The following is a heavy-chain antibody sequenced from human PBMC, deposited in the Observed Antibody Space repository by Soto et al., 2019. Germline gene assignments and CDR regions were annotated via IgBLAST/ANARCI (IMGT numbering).Heavy chain of an antibody. J-gene: IGHJ6*04. Sequence: QAQLVQSGAEVKKPGASVRVSCRASGYTFSSYAISWVRQAPGQGLEWLGWISPYNDDTKYAQKLQGRVFMTTDTPTKTARLDLRSLRSDDTAVYSCARGGYYDSSGSRDYHYYGMDVWGKGTTVTVSS. CDR2: ISPYNDDT. CDR1: GYTFSSYA. D-gene: IGHD3-22*01. CDR3: ARGGYYDSSGSRDYHYYGMDV. V-gene: IGHV1-18*01.